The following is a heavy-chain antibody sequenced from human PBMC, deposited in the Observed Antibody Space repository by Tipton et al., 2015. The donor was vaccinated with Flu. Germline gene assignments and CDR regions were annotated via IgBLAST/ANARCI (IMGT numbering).Heavy chain of an antibody. CDR3: ARDLAVTGYAMDV. CDR1: GDSVSSNGAA. D-gene: IGHD6-19*01. V-gene: IGHV6-1*01. J-gene: IGHJ6*02. Sequence: PGLVKPSQTLSLTCAISGDSVSSNGAAWNWIRQSPSRGLEWLGRTYYRSKWYYDYAPSVVGRITIKPDTSKNQFSLQLTSVTPEDTALYYCARDLAVTGYAMDVWGQGTTVTVSS. CDR2: TYYRSKWYY.